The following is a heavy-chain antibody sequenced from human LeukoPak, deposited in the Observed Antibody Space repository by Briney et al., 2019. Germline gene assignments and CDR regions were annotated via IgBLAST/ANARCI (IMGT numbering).Heavy chain of an antibody. CDR3: ARPLTILRGVVTSSDY. D-gene: IGHD3-10*01. V-gene: IGHV5-51*01. J-gene: IGHJ4*02. Sequence: PGESLKISCQGSGYTFTNYWIGWVRQMPGKGLEWMGIIYPGDSDTRYSPSFQGQVTISADKFISTAYLQWSSLKASDTAMYYSARPLTILRGVVTSSDYWGQGTLVTVSS. CDR1: GYTFTNYW. CDR2: IYPGDSDT.